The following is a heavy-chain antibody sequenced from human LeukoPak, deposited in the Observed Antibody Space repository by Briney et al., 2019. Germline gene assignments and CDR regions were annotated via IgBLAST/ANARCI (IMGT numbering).Heavy chain of an antibody. J-gene: IGHJ4*02. CDR2: INHSGST. Sequence: PSETLSLTCAVYGGSFSGYYWSWIRQPPGKGLEWIGEINHSGSTNYNPSLKSRVTISVDTSKNQFSLKLSSVTAADTAVYYCARDTPGGDVWFGELLRKYYFDYWGQGTLVTVSS. CDR1: GGSFSGYY. CDR3: ARDTPGGDVWFGELLRKYYFDY. V-gene: IGHV4-34*01. D-gene: IGHD3-10*01.